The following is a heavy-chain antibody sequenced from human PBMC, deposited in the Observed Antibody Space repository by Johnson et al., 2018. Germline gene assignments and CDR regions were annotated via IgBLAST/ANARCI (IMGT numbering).Heavy chain of an antibody. CDR2: ISSSGSTI. CDR1: GFTFSDYY. Sequence: QVQLVQSGGGLVKPGRSLRLSCTASGFTFSDYYMSWIRQAPGKGLEWVSYISSSGSTIYYADSVKGRFTISRDNAKNSLYLQQNSLRAEDTAVYYCARDSRPGLKYTWFDPWGQGTLVTVSS. J-gene: IGHJ5*02. CDR3: ARDSRPGLKYTWFDP. D-gene: IGHD2/OR15-2a*01. V-gene: IGHV3-11*04.